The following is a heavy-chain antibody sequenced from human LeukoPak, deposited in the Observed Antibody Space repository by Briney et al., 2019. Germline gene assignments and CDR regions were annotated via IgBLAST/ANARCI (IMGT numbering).Heavy chain of an antibody. CDR2: MNPDNGNT. Sequence: ASVKVSCTASGYTFTSYDINWLRQATGQRLEWMGWMNPDNGNTGYAQKFRGRVTMTSDTSISTAYVELSSLTSEDTAVYYCARALSVAGRNWFDPWGQGTLVTVSS. CDR3: ARALSVAGRNWFDP. D-gene: IGHD6-19*01. J-gene: IGHJ5*02. V-gene: IGHV1-8*01. CDR1: GYTFTSYD.